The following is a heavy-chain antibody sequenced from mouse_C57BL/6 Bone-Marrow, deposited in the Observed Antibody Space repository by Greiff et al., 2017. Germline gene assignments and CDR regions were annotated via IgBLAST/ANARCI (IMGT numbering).Heavy chain of an antibody. CDR2: ISDGGSYT. J-gene: IGHJ1*03. D-gene: IGHD1-1*01. V-gene: IGHV5-4*01. CDR3: TRDYYYSSRRYFDV. Sequence: EVQRVESGGGLVKPGGSLKLSCAASGFTFSSYAMSWVRQTPEKRLEWVATISDGGSYTYYPDNVTGRFTISRDNAKNNLYLQMSHLKSEDRAMYYVTRDYYYSSRRYFDVWGTGTTVTVSA. CDR1: GFTFSSYA.